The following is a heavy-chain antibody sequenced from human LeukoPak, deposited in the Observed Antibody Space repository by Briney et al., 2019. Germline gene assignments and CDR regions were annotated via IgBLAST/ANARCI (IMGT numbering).Heavy chain of an antibody. J-gene: IGHJ4*02. V-gene: IGHV4-38-2*02. CDR3: ARAFYGDYLDY. CDR2: IYHSGST. Sequence: PSETLSLTCTVSGYSISSGYYWGWIRQPPGKGLEWIGSIYHSGSTYYNPSLKSRVTISVDTSKNQFSLKLSSVTAADTAVYYCARAFYGDYLDYWGQGTLVTVSS. D-gene: IGHD4-17*01. CDR1: GYSISSGYY.